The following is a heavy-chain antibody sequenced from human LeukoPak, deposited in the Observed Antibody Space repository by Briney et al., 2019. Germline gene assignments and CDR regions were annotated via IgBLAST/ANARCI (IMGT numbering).Heavy chain of an antibody. D-gene: IGHD6-19*01. V-gene: IGHV3-30-3*01. J-gene: IGHJ4*02. CDR1: GFTFSSYA. CDR2: ISYDGSNK. Sequence: PGRSLRLSCAASGFTFSSYAMHWVRPAPGKGLEWVAVISYDGSNKYYADSVKGRFTISRDNSKNTLYLQMNSLRAEDTAVYYCASTRDPRGANAVAELDYWGQGTLVTVSS. CDR3: ASTRDPRGANAVAELDY.